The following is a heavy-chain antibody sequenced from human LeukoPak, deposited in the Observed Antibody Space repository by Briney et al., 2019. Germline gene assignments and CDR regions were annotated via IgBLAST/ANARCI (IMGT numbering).Heavy chain of an antibody. D-gene: IGHD1-1*01. CDR3: VISGY. CDR1: GFTVSNNY. J-gene: IGHJ4*02. V-gene: IGHV3-53*01. CDR2: IYSGGST. Sequence: GGSLRLSCPPCGFTVSNNYMSWVSQAPGKGLEWVSVIYSGGSTYYADSVKGRFTISRDNSKNTLYLQLNSLRAEDTAVYYCVISGYWGQGTLVTVSS.